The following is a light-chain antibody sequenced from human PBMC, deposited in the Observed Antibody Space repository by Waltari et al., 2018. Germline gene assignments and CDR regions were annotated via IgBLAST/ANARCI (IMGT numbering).Light chain of an antibody. V-gene: IGLV2-14*01. CDR1: SSYVGGYNY. CDR2: DVS. CDR3: SSYTSSWV. Sequence: QSALTQPASVSGSPGQSITISCTGTSSYVGGYNYVPWYQQHPGKAPKLMIYDVSKRPSGVSNRFSGSKSGNTASLTISGLQAEDEADYYCSSYTSSWVFGGGTKLTVL. J-gene: IGLJ3*02.